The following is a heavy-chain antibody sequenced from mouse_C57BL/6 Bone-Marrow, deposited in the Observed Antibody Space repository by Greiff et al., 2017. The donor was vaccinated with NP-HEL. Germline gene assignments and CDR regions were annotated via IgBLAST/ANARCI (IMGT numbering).Heavy chain of an antibody. CDR3: ARQGPPFDY. CDR2: ISSGGSYT. CDR1: GFTFSSYG. V-gene: IGHV5-6*01. J-gene: IGHJ2*01. Sequence: EVQLVESGGDLVKPGGSLKLSCAASGFTFSSYGMSWVRQTPDKRLEWVATISSGGSYTYYPDSVKGRFTISRDNAKNTLYLQMSSLKSEDTAMYYCARQGPPFDYWGQGTTLTVSS.